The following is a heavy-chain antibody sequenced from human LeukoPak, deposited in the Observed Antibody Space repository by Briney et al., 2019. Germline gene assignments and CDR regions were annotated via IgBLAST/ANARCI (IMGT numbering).Heavy chain of an antibody. D-gene: IGHD3-3*01. CDR1: GYSISTTYD. CDR3: AKTHYDFRSGFNFRFDY. Sequence: KTSETLSLTCAVSGYSISTTYDWGWIRQPPGKGLEWIGSIYHSGSTYYTPCLKSRVSISVATSKNQSSLKLRSVTAADTAMYYCAKTHYDFRSGFNFRFDYWGQGPLVTVSA. J-gene: IGHJ4*02. V-gene: IGHV4-38-2*01. CDR2: IYHSGST.